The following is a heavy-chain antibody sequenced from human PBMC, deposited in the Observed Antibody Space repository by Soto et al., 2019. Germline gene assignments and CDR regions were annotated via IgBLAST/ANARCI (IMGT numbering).Heavy chain of an antibody. J-gene: IGHJ4*02. CDR2: IYYSGST. CDR1: GGSISSGGYY. CDR3: ARRRRTRLGSGPGYSSLDFFDY. D-gene: IGHD6-13*01. V-gene: IGHV4-31*03. Sequence: SETLSLTCTVSGGSISSGGYYWSWIRQHPGKGLEWIGYIYYSGSTYYNPSLKSRVTISVATSKNQFALKLSSVTTADTAVYYCARRRRTRLGSGPGYSSLDFFDYWGQGTLVTVSS.